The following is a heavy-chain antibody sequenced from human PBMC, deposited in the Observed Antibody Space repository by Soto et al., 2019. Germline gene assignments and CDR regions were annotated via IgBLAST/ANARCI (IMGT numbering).Heavy chain of an antibody. Sequence: SETVSLTCTVSGGSISSYYWSWIRQPPGKGLEWIGYIYYSGSTNYNPSLKSRVTISVDTSKNQFSLKLSSVTAADTAVYYCARDRGSGSAWFDPWGQGTLVTVSS. V-gene: IGHV4-59*01. CDR2: IYYSGST. CDR1: GGSISSYY. CDR3: ARDRGSGSAWFDP. J-gene: IGHJ5*02. D-gene: IGHD3-10*01.